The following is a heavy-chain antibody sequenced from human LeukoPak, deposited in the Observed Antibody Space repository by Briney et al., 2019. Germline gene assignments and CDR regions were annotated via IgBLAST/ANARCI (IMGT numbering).Heavy chain of an antibody. J-gene: IGHJ3*02. CDR1: GFTFNTYS. CDR2: ISSSSATI. CDR3: ASPSWYYGSGIGYAFDI. D-gene: IGHD3-10*01. Sequence: QPGGSLRLSCVASGFTFNTYSMNWFRQAPGKGLEWISYISSSSATIYYADSVKGRFTISRDNAKNSLYLQMNSLRAEDTAVYYCASPSWYYGSGIGYAFDIWGQGTMVTVSS. V-gene: IGHV3-48*04.